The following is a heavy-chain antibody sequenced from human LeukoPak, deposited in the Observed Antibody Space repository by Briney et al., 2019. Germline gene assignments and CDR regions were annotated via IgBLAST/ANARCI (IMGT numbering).Heavy chain of an antibody. CDR1: GGSFSGYY. CDR3: AREGVIAARLD. Sequence: PSETLSLTCAVYGGSFSGYYWSWIRQPPGKGLEWIGEINHSGSTNYNPSLKSRVTISVDTSKNQFSLKLSSVTAADTAVYYCAREGVIAARLDWGQGTLVTVSS. CDR2: INHSGST. J-gene: IGHJ4*02. V-gene: IGHV4-34*01. D-gene: IGHD6-6*01.